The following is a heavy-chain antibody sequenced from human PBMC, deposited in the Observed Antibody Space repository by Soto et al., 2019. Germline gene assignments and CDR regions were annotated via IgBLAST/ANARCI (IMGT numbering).Heavy chain of an antibody. V-gene: IGHV4-30-2*01. Sequence: PSETLSLTCAVSGGSISSGGYSWSWIRQPPGKGLEWIGYIYHSGSTYYNPSLKSRVTISVDRSKNQFSLKLSSVTAADTAVYYCARGNYYDSSGNYAYFGLWGQGTLVTVSS. J-gene: IGHJ4*02. CDR2: IYHSGST. D-gene: IGHD3-22*01. CDR3: ARGNYYDSSGNYAYFGL. CDR1: GGSISSGGYS.